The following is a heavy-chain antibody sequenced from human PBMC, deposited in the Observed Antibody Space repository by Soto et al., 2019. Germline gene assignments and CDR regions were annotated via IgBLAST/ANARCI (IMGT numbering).Heavy chain of an antibody. CDR2: IYHTGNA. D-gene: IGHD3-22*01. V-gene: IGHV4-39*01. CDR3: ARDFFDGSDYTTNWFDP. Sequence: QLQLQESGPGQVKSSETLSLTCSVSGDSISNSRFYWAWIRQPPGEGLEWIGSIYHTGNAYYNPSLKSRVTISVDTSKNQCSRKLTSVTAADAALYYCARDFFDGSDYTTNWFDPWGQGTRVTVSS. CDR1: GDSISNSRFY. J-gene: IGHJ5*02.